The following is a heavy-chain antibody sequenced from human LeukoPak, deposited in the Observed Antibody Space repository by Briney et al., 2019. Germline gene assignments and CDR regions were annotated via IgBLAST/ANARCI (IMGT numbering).Heavy chain of an antibody. J-gene: IGHJ5*02. D-gene: IGHD2-2*01. CDR2: ISAYNGNT. Sequence: ASVKVSCKASGYTFSSYGISWVRQAPGQGLEWKGWISAYNGNTNYAQMVQCRVSMTTDTSTSTAYMEVRSLRSDDTAMYYCARDVGDIVTIPAAISVPWGQGTLVTVSS. CDR1: GYTFSSYG. V-gene: IGHV1-18*01. CDR3: ARDVGDIVTIPAAISVP.